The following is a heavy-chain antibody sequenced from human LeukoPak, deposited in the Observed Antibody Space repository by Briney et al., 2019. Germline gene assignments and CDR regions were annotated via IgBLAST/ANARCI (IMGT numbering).Heavy chain of an antibody. V-gene: IGHV5-10-1*01. CDR3: ARHYGSGRTMGY. CDR1: GNSFTSYW. Sequence: GESLRISCKASGNSFTSYWISWVRQMPGKGLEWMGKIDPSDSYINYSPSFQGHVTISADKSITTAYLQWSSLEASDTAMYYCARHYGSGRTMGYWGQGTLVTVSS. CDR2: IDPSDSYI. D-gene: IGHD3-10*01. J-gene: IGHJ4*02.